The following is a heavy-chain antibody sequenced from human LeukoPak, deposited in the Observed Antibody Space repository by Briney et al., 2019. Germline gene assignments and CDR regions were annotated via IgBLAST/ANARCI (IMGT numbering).Heavy chain of an antibody. J-gene: IGHJ5*02. CDR1: GYTLTELS. V-gene: IGHV1-24*01. CDR2: FDPEDGET. CDR3: ATEGYDILTGLPYNWFDP. Sequence: ASVKVSCKVSGYTLTELSMHWVRQAPGKGLEWMGGFDPEDGETIYAQKFQGRVTMTEDTSTDTAYMELSSLRSEDTAVYYCATEGYDILTGLPYNWFDPWGQGTLVTVSS. D-gene: IGHD3-9*01.